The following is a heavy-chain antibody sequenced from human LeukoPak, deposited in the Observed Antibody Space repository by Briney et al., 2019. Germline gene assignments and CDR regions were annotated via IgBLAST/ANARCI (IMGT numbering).Heavy chain of an antibody. V-gene: IGHV3-30*03. CDR1: GSTSSSYG. CDR2: ISYDGSNK. CDR3: ARYCSGGSCYSPHYYYYGMDV. Sequence: GGSLRLSCAASGSTSSSYGMHWVRQAPGKGLEWVAVISYDGSNKYYADSVKGRFTISRDNSKNTLYLQMNSLRAEDTAVYYCARYCSGGSCYSPHYYYYGMDVWGQGTTVTVSS. J-gene: IGHJ6*02. D-gene: IGHD2-15*01.